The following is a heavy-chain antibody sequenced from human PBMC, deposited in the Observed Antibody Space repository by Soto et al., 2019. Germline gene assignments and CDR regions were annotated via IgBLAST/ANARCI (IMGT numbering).Heavy chain of an antibody. CDR2: ISDYNGNT. CDR3: AREGYYAGSESYSPPRYYGMDA. J-gene: IGHJ6*02. Sequence: QVQLVHSGAEVKKPGASVKVSCKTSGYIFHNYGISWVRQAPGQGLEWMGWISDYNGNTKYAQKLQGRVTMATDTSTRTAYNERGELRCDDTAVYYCAREGYYAGSESYSPPRYYGMDAWGQGTTVTVSS. V-gene: IGHV1-18*01. D-gene: IGHD3-10*01. CDR1: GYIFHNYG.